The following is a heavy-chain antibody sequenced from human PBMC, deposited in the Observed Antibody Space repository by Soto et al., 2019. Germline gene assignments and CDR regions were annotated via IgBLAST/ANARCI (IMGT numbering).Heavy chain of an antibody. CDR2: IYYSGST. CDR1: GGSISSGGYY. J-gene: IGHJ4*01. V-gene: IGHV4-31*03. CDR3: ARENYYDGSGYYYYFDY. D-gene: IGHD3-22*01. Sequence: PSETLSLTCTVSGGSISSGGYYWSWIRQHPGKGLEWIGYIYYSGSTYYNPSLKSRVTISLDTSQNHFSLKLSSVTAADTAVYYCARENYYDGSGYYYYFDYWGHGTLVTVSS.